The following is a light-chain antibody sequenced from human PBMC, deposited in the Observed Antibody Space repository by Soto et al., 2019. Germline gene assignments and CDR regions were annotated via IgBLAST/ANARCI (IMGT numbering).Light chain of an antibody. V-gene: IGLV2-14*01. CDR1: SSDVGGYNY. CDR2: GVT. J-gene: IGLJ1*01. CDR3: SSYTATRTYV. Sequence: QSALTQPASVSGSPGQSVTISCTGTSSDVGGYNYVSWYQQLPGEAPKLIIYGVTDRPSGVSNRFSGSKSGNTASLTVSGLQAEDEGDYYCSSYTATRTYVCATGTKVTVL.